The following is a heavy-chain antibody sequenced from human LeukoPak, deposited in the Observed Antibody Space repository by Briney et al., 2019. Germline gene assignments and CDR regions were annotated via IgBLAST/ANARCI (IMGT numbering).Heavy chain of an antibody. CDR1: GYTFTSYY. CDR2: INPSGGST. V-gene: IGHV1-46*01. Sequence: ASAKVSCKASGYTFTSYYMHWVRQAPGQGLEWMGIINPSGGSTSYAQKVQGRVTMTRDTSTSTVYMELSSLRSEDTAVYYCARLGRPFVVVPAASRGTTKPDLRGRDYWGQGTLVTVSS. D-gene: IGHD2-2*01. J-gene: IGHJ4*02. CDR3: ARLGRPFVVVPAASRGTTKPDLRGRDY.